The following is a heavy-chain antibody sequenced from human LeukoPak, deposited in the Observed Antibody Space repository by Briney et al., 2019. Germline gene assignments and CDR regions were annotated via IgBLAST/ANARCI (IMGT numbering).Heavy chain of an antibody. CDR1: GFTFSSYG. V-gene: IGHV3-23*01. CDR3: VRDWGYDSSGYWQKYFDT. CDR2: IETGGAST. Sequence: GGTLRLSCAASGFTFSSYGMSWVRQAPGKGLEWVSAIETGGASTYYADSVKGRFTISRDNAKNTVYLQMNSLRAEDTAVYYCVRDWGYDSSGYWQKYFDTWGQGTLVTVSS. J-gene: IGHJ4*02. D-gene: IGHD6-19*01.